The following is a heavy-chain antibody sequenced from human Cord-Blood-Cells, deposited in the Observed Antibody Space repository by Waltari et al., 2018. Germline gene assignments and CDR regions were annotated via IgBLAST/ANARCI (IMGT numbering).Heavy chain of an antibody. CDR3: ASDSSS. Sequence: QLQLQESGPGLVKPSETLSLTCTVSGGSISSSSYYWGWFRQPPGKGLEWIGSIYYSGSTYYNPSLRGRVTISVDTTKNQCSLKLSSVTAADTAVYYCASDSSSWGQGTLVTVSS. D-gene: IGHD6-13*01. J-gene: IGHJ4*02. CDR2: IYYSGST. CDR1: GGSISSSSYY. V-gene: IGHV4-39*07.